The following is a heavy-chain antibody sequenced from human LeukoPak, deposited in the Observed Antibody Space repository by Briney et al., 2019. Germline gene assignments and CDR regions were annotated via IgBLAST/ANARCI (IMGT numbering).Heavy chain of an antibody. J-gene: IGHJ2*01. CDR2: INGYNGNT. D-gene: IGHD1-26*01. CDR1: GYTFTNYG. Sequence: GASEDVSCKASGYTFTNYGISWVRQAPGQGLEWMGWINGYNGNTNYAQKLQGRVTMTTDTSTSTASMELASLTSDDTAVYYCARGRGTYYWYIHLGARDPRDTVSS. V-gene: IGHV1-18*01. CDR3: ARGRGTYYWYIHL.